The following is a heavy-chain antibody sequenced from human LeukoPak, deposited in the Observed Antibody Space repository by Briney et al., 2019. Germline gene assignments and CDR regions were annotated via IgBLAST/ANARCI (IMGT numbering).Heavy chain of an antibody. Sequence: GGSLRLSCAASGFTVDSNYLSWVRQAPGKGLVWVSHINSDGSWTSYADSVKGRFTISKDNAKNTVYLQMNSLRAEDTAVYYCVSFYETYWGRGTLVTVSS. CDR3: VSFYETY. CDR1: GFTVDSNY. V-gene: IGHV3-74*01. CDR2: INSDGSWT. D-gene: IGHD2/OR15-2a*01. J-gene: IGHJ4*02.